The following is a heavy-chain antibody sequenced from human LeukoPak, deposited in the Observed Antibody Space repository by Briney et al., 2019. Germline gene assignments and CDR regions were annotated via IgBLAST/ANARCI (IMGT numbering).Heavy chain of an antibody. D-gene: IGHD3-22*01. Sequence: GGSLRLSCAASGFTFSSYWMHWVRQAPGKGLVWVSRINSDGSSTSYADSVKGRFTISRDNAKNSLYLQMNSLRAEDTALYYCAIVSPYYYDPPSRTAFDIWGQGTMVTVSS. J-gene: IGHJ3*02. V-gene: IGHV3-74*01. CDR3: AIVSPYYYDPPSRTAFDI. CDR1: GFTFSSYW. CDR2: INSDGSST.